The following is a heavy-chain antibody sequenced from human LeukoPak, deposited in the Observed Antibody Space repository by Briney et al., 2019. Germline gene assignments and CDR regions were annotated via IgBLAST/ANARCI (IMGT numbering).Heavy chain of an antibody. V-gene: IGHV3-30*02. CDR2: ILYDGTNK. J-gene: IGHJ4*02. CDR1: GFTFSSFG. CDR3: AKYYDGYFDWLLANFDY. D-gene: IGHD3-9*01. Sequence: PGGSLRLSCAASGFTFSSFGMHWVRQAPGQGLEWVAFILYDGTNKYYADSVKGRFTISRDNSKNTLYLQMNSLRAEDTAVYYCAKYYDGYFDWLLANFDYWGQGTLVTVSS.